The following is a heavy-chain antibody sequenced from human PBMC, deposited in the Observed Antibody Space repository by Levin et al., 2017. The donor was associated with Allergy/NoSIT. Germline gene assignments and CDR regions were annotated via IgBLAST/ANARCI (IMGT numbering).Heavy chain of an antibody. D-gene: IGHD2-8*02. CDR3: ARLYCTDPNAYSSWQCMGQHYFDQ. CDR1: GSGSISTSSYF. CDR2: VYYSGST. Sequence: SETLSLTCTVSGSGSISTSSYFWGWIRQPPGKGLEYIGNVYYSGSTYYNPSFKGRVTISVDTAKNQFSLEFRSLTAADTAVYYCARLYCTDPNAYSSWQCMGQHYFDQWGQGTPVTVSS. V-gene: IGHV4-39*07. J-gene: IGHJ4*02.